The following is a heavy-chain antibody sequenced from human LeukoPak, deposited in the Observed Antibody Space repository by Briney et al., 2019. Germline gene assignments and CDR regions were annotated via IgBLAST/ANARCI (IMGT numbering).Heavy chain of an antibody. D-gene: IGHD2-2*02. Sequence: PGRSLRLSCAASGFTFSNYDMHWVRQAPGRGLEWVAFISSDGSNEYYADSVKGRFTISRDNSKNTLYLQMNSLRAEDTAVYYCAKDRLPAAIGLSLGYWGQGTLVTVSS. J-gene: IGHJ4*02. CDR1: GFTFSNYD. CDR2: ISSDGSNE. V-gene: IGHV3-30*18. CDR3: AKDRLPAAIGLSLGY.